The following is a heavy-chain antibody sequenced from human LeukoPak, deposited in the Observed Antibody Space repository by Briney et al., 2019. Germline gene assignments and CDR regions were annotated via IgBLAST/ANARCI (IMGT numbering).Heavy chain of an antibody. V-gene: IGHV3-23*01. CDR2: ISGSGGST. CDR1: GFTFSSYA. CDR3: AKDGYSSGWYYYYYMDV. Sequence: GGSLRLFCAASGFTFSSYAMSWVRQAPGKGLEWVSAISGSGGSTYYADSVKGRFTISRDNSKNTLYLQMNSLRAEDTAVYYCAKDGYSSGWYYYYYMDVWGKGTTVTVSS. J-gene: IGHJ6*03. D-gene: IGHD6-19*01.